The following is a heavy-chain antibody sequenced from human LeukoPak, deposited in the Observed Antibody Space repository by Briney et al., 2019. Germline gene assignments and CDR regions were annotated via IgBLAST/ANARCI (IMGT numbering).Heavy chain of an antibody. Sequence: GGSLRLSCVASGFTFSSYAMSWVRQAPGKGLEWVSAISGGGDSIYYADSVKGRFTISRDNSKNTLYLQMNSLRAEDTAVYYCAKDRARGGATNFDYWGQGTLVTVSS. J-gene: IGHJ4*02. CDR1: GFTFSSYA. CDR2: ISGGGDSI. V-gene: IGHV3-23*01. D-gene: IGHD1-26*01. CDR3: AKDRARGGATNFDY.